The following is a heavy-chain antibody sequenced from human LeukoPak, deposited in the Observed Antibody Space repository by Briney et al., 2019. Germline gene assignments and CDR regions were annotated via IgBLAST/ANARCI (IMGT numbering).Heavy chain of an antibody. V-gene: IGHV3-48*03. D-gene: IGHD2-2*01. Sequence: PGGSLRLSCAASGFTFSSYEMNWVRQAPGKGLEWVSYISSSGSTTHYADSVKGRFIISRDNAKNSLYLQMNSLRAEDTAVYYCARVGDICSSTSCYAGGYWGQGTLVTVSS. CDR1: GFTFSSYE. J-gene: IGHJ4*02. CDR3: ARVGDICSSTSCYAGGY. CDR2: ISSSGSTT.